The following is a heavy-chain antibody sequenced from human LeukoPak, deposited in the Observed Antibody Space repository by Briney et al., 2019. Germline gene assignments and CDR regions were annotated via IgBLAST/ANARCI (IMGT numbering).Heavy chain of an antibody. CDR2: INHSGST. Sequence: SETLSLTCTVSGYSISSGYYWSWIRQPPGKGLEWIGEINHSGSTNYNPSLKSRVTISVDTSKNQFSLKLSSVTAADTAVYYCARVSSSSPRDYWGQGTLVTVSS. CDR1: GYSISSGYY. V-gene: IGHV4-38-2*02. J-gene: IGHJ4*02. CDR3: ARVSSSSPRDY. D-gene: IGHD6-13*01.